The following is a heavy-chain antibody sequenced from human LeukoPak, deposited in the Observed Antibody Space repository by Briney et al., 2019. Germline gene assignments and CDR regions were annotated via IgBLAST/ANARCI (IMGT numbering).Heavy chain of an antibody. CDR1: GFTFSGSA. D-gene: IGHD2-2*01. J-gene: IGHJ6*02. CDR2: SRSKANSYAT. Sequence: PGGSLRLSCAASGFTFSGSAMHWVRQASGKGLEWVGRSRSKANSYATAYAASVKGRFTISRDDSKNTAYLQMNSLKTEDTAVYYCTRESRRAVPAATYYYYYGMDVWGQGTTVTVSS. CDR3: TRESRRAVPAATYYYYYGMDV. V-gene: IGHV3-73*01.